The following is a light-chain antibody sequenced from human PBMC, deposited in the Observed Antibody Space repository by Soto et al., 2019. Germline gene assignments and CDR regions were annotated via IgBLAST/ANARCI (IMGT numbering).Light chain of an antibody. CDR3: QQYGSSPII. CDR2: GAS. CDR1: QSVSSN. V-gene: IGKV3-20*01. Sequence: EIVLTQSPATLSLSPGERATLSCRASQSVSSNLAWYQQKPGQAPSLLIYGASTRATGTPDRFSGSGSGTDFTLTITRLEPEDFAVYYCQQYGSSPIIFGQGTRLEIK. J-gene: IGKJ5*01.